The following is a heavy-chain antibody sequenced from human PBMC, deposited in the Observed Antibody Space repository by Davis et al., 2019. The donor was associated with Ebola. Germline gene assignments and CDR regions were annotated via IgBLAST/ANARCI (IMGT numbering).Heavy chain of an antibody. D-gene: IGHD3-22*01. V-gene: IGHV4-59*01. CDR2: IYYSGST. Sequence: MPSETLSLTCTVSGGSISSYYWSWIRQPPGKGLEWIGYIYYSGSTNYNPSLKSRVTISVDTSKNQFSLKLSSVTAADTAVYYCARGLTMIVTWGQGTLVTVSS. CDR1: GGSISSYY. CDR3: ARGLTMIVT. J-gene: IGHJ5*02.